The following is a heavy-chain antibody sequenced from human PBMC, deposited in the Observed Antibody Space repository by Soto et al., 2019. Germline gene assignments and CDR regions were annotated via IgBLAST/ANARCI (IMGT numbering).Heavy chain of an antibody. Sequence: QLHLVQSGAVVKKAGASVTVSCSASGYPVTAYYMHWVRQAPGRGLEWMGGINPATGAAKYTQTFQGRVTMTRDTSTSTVFMELSGLTSEGTAVFYCARGGGVGVAGSAAFDMWGQGTLVTVSS. V-gene: IGHV1-2*02. CDR1: GYPVTAYY. J-gene: IGHJ3*02. CDR2: INPATGAA. D-gene: IGHD3-3*01. CDR3: ARGGGVGVAGSAAFDM.